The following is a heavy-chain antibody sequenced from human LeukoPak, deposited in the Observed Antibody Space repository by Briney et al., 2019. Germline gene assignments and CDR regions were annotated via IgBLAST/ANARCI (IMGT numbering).Heavy chain of an antibody. CDR2: ISSSSSTI. Sequence: GGSLRLSCAASGFTFSSYSMNWVRQAPGKGLEWVSYISSSSSTIYYADSVKGRFTISRDNAKNSLYLQMNSLRAEDTAVYYCAKAHYGSGSLNWFDPWGQGTLVTVSS. J-gene: IGHJ5*02. D-gene: IGHD3-10*01. V-gene: IGHV3-48*04. CDR3: AKAHYGSGSLNWFDP. CDR1: GFTFSSYS.